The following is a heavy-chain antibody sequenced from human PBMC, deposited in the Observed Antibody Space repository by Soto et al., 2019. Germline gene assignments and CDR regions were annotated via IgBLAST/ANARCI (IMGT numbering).Heavy chain of an antibody. J-gene: IGHJ4*02. Sequence: EVQLVESGGGLVQPGGSLRLSCAASGFTFSSYSINWVRQAPGKGLEWISYISSSSSTIYYADSVKGRFTISRDNAKNPLYLQMNSLRAEDTAVYYCARGARNYVSPFDYWGQGTLVTVSS. CDR2: ISSSSSTI. CDR1: GFTFSSYS. D-gene: IGHD1-7*01. CDR3: ARGARNYVSPFDY. V-gene: IGHV3-48*01.